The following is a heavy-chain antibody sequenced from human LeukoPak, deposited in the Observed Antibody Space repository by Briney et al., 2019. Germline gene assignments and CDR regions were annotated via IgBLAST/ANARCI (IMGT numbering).Heavy chain of an antibody. D-gene: IGHD2-21*02. CDR1: GYTFNSYY. V-gene: IGHV1-46*02. CDR3: ASPSLYCGGDCYYAFDI. J-gene: IGHJ3*02. Sequence: WASVKLSCKASGYTFNSYYMHWVRQAPGQGLEWMGIINPSGGSTSYARKFQGRVTMTRDTSTSTVYMELSSLRSEDTAVYYCASPSLYCGGDCYYAFDIWGQGTMVTVSS. CDR2: INPSGGST.